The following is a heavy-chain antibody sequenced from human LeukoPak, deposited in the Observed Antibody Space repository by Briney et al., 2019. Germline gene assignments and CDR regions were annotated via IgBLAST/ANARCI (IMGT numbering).Heavy chain of an antibody. Sequence: GGSLRLSCAASGFTFSSYSLNWVRQAPGKGLEWVSSISGSSSYIYYADSVKGRFTISRHNAKNSLYLQMNSLRAEDTAVYYCAELGITMIGGVWGKGTTVTISS. CDR1: GFTFSSYS. J-gene: IGHJ6*04. CDR3: AELGITMIGGV. D-gene: IGHD3-10*02. CDR2: ISGSSSYI. V-gene: IGHV3-21*01.